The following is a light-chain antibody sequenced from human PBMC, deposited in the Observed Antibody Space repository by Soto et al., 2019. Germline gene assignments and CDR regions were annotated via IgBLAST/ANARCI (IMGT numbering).Light chain of an antibody. V-gene: IGKV3-20*01. CDR1: QSVSNNY. CDR3: QQYGRSGT. Sequence: DALSVSLGERATLSSKASQSVSNNYLAWYQQKPGQAPRLLIYGASNRATGIPDRFSGSGSGTDFTLAFSRLEREEFAVYYCQQYGRSGTFGQGTKVDIK. J-gene: IGKJ1*01. CDR2: GAS.